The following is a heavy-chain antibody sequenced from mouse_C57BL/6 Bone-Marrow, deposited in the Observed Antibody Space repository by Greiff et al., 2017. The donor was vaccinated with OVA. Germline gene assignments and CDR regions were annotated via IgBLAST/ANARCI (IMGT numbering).Heavy chain of an antibody. J-gene: IGHJ4*01. D-gene: IGHD1-1*01. CDR1: GYTFTSYW. CDR2: IDPSDSYT. V-gene: IGHV1-59*01. CDR3: ARVTTRDYAMDY. Sequence: QVQLKQPGAELVRPGTSVKLSCKASGYTFTSYWMHWVKQRPGQGLEWIGVIDPSDSYTNYNQKFKGKATLTVDTSSSTAYMQLSSLTSEDSAVYYCARVTTRDYAMDYWGQGTSVTVSS.